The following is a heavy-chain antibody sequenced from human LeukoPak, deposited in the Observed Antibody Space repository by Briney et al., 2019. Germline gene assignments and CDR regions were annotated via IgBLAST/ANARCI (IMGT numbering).Heavy chain of an antibody. CDR3: ARDVVGATYFD. CDR2: IYSGGST. J-gene: IGHJ4*02. D-gene: IGHD1-26*01. V-gene: IGHV3-53*01. CDR1: GFTVSSNY. Sequence: GGSLRLSCAASGFTVSSNYMTWVRQVPGKGLEWVSIIYSGGSTSYADSVKGRFTISRDNSKNTLYLQMNSLRAEDTAVYYCARDVVGATYFDWGQGTLVTVSS.